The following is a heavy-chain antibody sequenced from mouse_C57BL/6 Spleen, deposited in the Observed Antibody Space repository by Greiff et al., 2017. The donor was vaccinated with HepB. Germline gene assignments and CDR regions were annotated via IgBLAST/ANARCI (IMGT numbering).Heavy chain of an antibody. Sequence: QVQLQQSGPELVKPGASVKISCKASGYAFSSSWMNWVKQRPGKGLEWIGRIYPGDGDTNYNGKFKGKATLTADKSSSTAYMQLSSLTSEDSAVYFCARPPHYYGSSSGYFDVWGTGTTVTVSS. J-gene: IGHJ1*03. V-gene: IGHV1-82*01. CDR2: IYPGDGDT. CDR1: GYAFSSSW. D-gene: IGHD1-1*01. CDR3: ARPPHYYGSSSGYFDV.